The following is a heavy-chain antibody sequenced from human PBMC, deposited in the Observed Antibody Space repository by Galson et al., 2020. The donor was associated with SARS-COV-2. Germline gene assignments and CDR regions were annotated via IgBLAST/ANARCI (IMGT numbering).Heavy chain of an antibody. D-gene: IGHD6-13*01. Sequence: ESGPTLVKPTQTLTLTCTISGFSISTSGMCVSWIRQPPGKALEWLARIDWDDDKYYSTSLKTRLTISKDTSKNQVVLTLTYMDPVDTATYYCARIKPGMAALRKGYYFDYWGQGTLVTVSS. CDR1: GFSISTSGMC. J-gene: IGHJ4*02. CDR2: IDWDDDK. V-gene: IGHV2-70*11. CDR3: ARIKPGMAALRKGYYFDY.